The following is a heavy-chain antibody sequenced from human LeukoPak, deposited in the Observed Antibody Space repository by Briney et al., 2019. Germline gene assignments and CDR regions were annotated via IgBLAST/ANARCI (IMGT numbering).Heavy chain of an antibody. Sequence: PSETLSLTCTVSGGPISSSSYYWGWIRQPPGKGLEWIGSIYYSGSTYYNPSLKSRVTISIDTPKNQLSLKLSSVTAADMAVYSCVRHVARAFDIWGQGTKVTVSS. CDR2: IYYSGST. V-gene: IGHV4-39*01. CDR1: GGPISSSSYY. J-gene: IGHJ3*02. CDR3: VRHVARAFDI.